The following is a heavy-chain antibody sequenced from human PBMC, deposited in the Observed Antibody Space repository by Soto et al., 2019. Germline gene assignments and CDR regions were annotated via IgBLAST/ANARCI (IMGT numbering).Heavy chain of an antibody. CDR1: GYSFTSYW. CDR2: IYPGDSDT. Sequence: GESLKISCKGSGYSFTSYWIGWVRQMPGKGLEWMGIIYPGDSDTRYSPSFQGQVTISADKSISTAYLQWSSLKASDTAMNYCARHGCSSTSCSPGWYYGMDVWGQGTTVTVSS. D-gene: IGHD2-2*01. V-gene: IGHV5-51*01. J-gene: IGHJ6*02. CDR3: ARHGCSSTSCSPGWYYGMDV.